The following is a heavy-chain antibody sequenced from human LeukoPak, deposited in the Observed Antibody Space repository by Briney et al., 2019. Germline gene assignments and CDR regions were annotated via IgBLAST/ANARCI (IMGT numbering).Heavy chain of an antibody. CDR3: ARGGNYGDAGAYYYYYYMDV. J-gene: IGHJ6*03. D-gene: IGHD4-17*01. CDR2: MNPNSGNT. Sequence: ASVKVSCKASGYTFTSYDINWVRQATGQGLEWMGWMNPNSGNTGYAQKFQGRVTMTRNTSISTAYMELSSLRSEDTAVYYCARGGNYGDAGAYYYYYYMDVWGKGTTVTVS. CDR1: GYTFTSYD. V-gene: IGHV1-8*01.